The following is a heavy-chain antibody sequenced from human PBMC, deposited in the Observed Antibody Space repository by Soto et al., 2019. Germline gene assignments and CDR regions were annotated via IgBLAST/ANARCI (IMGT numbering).Heavy chain of an antibody. CDR1: GGTFTSYT. CDR3: AHPISRSGSDALDI. Sequence: QVQLVQSGAEVKKPGSSVKVSCKASGGTFTSYTISWVRQAPGQGLEWMGRIIPILGLANYAQNFQGRLTITADKSTSTAFMELNTLTSDDTAVYFCAHPISRSGSDALDIWGQGTVVTVSS. V-gene: IGHV1-69*02. D-gene: IGHD3-10*01. CDR2: IIPILGLA. J-gene: IGHJ3*02.